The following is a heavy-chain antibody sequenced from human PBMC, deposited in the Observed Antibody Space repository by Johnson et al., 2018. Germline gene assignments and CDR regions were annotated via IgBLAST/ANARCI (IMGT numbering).Heavy chain of an antibody. J-gene: IGHJ1*01. D-gene: IGHD4-23*01. CDR3: SRGVTDQH. CDR1: GGSLSGYY. CDR2: INHSGST. V-gene: IGHV4-34*01. Sequence: QVQLQQWGAGLLKPSETLSLSCAVYGGSLSGYYWSWIRQPPGKGLEWIGEINHSGSTNYNSSLKSRVTISIDTSKNQFSLKGSSVTAADTAVYYCSRGVTDQHWSQGTLVTVSS.